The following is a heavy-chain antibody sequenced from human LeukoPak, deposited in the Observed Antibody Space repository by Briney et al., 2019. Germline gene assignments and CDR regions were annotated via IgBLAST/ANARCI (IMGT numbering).Heavy chain of an antibody. CDR1: GYTFTSNY. V-gene: IGHV1-46*01. CDR3: ARDQEGFDY. CDR2: IYPRDGST. J-gene: IGHJ4*02. Sequence: ASVKVSCKASGYTFTSNYIHWVRQAPGQGLEWMGMIYPRDGSTSYAQKFQGRVTVTRDTSTSTVHMELSGLRSEDTAVHYCARDQEGFDYWGQGTLVTVSS.